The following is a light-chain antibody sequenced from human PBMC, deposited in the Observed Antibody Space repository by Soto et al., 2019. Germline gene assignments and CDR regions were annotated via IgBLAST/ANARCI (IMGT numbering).Light chain of an antibody. CDR3: QHLKT. CDR1: QSVSNY. Sequence: EIVLTQSPATLSLSPGERATLSCRASQSVSNYLAWYQHKPGQAPRLLIDNAANRATGIPTRFSGTGSGTDFPLSINTLEPEDFAVYYCQHLKTFGQGTRLEIK. V-gene: IGKV3-11*01. J-gene: IGKJ5*01. CDR2: NAA.